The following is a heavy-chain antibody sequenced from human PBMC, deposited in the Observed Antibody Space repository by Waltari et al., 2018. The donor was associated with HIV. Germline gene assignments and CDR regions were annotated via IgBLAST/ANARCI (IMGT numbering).Heavy chain of an antibody. V-gene: IGHV3-73*02. CDR2: IRTKPYTFAT. CDR1: GFSFRDPA. CDR3: TTAPGGDY. J-gene: IGHJ4*02. D-gene: IGHD3-16*01. Sequence: VQLVESGGGLVQHGGSLKLSCAAAGFSFRDPAVSGVRPASGKGLEWVGHIRTKPYTFATIYAESVKGRFTFSRDDSKNTAYLEMDSLKTEDTAMYYCTTAPGGDYWGQGTLVTVSS.